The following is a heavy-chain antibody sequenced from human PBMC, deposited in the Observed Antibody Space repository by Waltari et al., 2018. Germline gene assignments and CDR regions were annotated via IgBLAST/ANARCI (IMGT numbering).Heavy chain of an antibody. J-gene: IGHJ6*03. V-gene: IGHV4-34*01. Sequence: QVQLQQWGAGLLKPSETLSPTCAVYGGSFSGYYWSWIRQPPGKGLVWIGEINLSGSTNYNTALKSRVTTSLDTSKNQFSLMLSCVTATDTAVYYCARGALGYCSGGSCYPSGYYYYMDVWGKGTTVTVSS. CDR1: GGSFSGYY. CDR3: ARGALGYCSGGSCYPSGYYYYMDV. D-gene: IGHD2-15*01. CDR2: INLSGST.